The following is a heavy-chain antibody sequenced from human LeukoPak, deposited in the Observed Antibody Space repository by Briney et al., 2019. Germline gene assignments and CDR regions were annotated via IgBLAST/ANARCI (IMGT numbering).Heavy chain of an antibody. CDR2: FDPEDGET. CDR3: AREGNGKQWLSHPKPAHGMDV. V-gene: IGHV1-24*01. Sequence: ASVKVSCKVSGYTLTELSMHWVRQAPGKGLEWMGGFDPEDGETIYAQKFQGRVTMTEDTSTDTAYMELSSLRSEDTAAYYCAREGNGKQWLSHPKPAHGMDVWGQGTTVTVSS. D-gene: IGHD6-19*01. J-gene: IGHJ6*02. CDR1: GYTLTELS.